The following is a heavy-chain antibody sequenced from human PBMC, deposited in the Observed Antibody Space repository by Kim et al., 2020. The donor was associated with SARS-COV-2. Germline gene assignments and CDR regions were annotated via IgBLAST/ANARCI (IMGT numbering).Heavy chain of an antibody. Sequence: SETLSLTCAVSGGSISSSNWWSWVRQPPGKGLEWIGEIYHSGSTNYNPSLKSRVTISVDKSKNQFSLKLSSVTAADTAVYYCARESYSYGQSSFDYWGQGTLVTVSS. CDR3: ARESYSYGQSSFDY. J-gene: IGHJ4*02. CDR1: GGSISSSNW. CDR2: IYHSGST. D-gene: IGHD5-18*01. V-gene: IGHV4-4*02.